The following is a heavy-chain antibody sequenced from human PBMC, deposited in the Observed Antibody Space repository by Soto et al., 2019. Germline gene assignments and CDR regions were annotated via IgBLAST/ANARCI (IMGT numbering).Heavy chain of an antibody. V-gene: IGHV3-11*01. J-gene: IGHJ4*02. CDR1: GFRFSDHY. CDR2: ISGGGTTI. Sequence: QVQLVESGGGLGEPGGSLRLSCAASGFRFSDHYMTWIRQAPGKGLEWVSKISGGGTTIYYADSVKGRFTVSRDNAKNSLYLQMNSLRTEDTAVYYCAGDPYYYGSAFWGQGTLVTVSS. D-gene: IGHD3-10*01. CDR3: AGDPYYYGSAF.